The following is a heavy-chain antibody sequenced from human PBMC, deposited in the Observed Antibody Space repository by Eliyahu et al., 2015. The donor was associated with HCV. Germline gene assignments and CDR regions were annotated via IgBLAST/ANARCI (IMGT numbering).Heavy chain of an antibody. J-gene: IGHJ5*02. D-gene: IGHD6-13*01. V-gene: IGHV3-64D*09. CDR3: VKDKGSSWDWFDP. Sequence: EVQLVESGGGLVQPGGSLRLSCSASGFTXSSYAMHWVRQAPGKGLEYVSAISSNGGSTYYADSVKGRFTISRDNSKNTLYLQMSSLRAEDTAVYYCVKDKGSSWDWFDPWGQGTLVTVSS. CDR2: ISSNGGST. CDR1: GFTXSSYA.